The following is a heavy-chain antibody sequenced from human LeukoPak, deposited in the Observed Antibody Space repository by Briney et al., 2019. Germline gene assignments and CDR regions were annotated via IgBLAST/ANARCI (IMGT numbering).Heavy chain of an antibody. Sequence: GESLKISCKGSGYSFTSYWIGWVRRMPGKGLEWMGIIYPGDSDTRYSPSFQGQVTISADKSISTAYLQWSSLKASDTAMYYCARGGGPLPGTRVYFEYWGQGNLLSVSS. CDR3: ARGGGPLPGTRVYFEY. V-gene: IGHV5-51*01. J-gene: IGHJ4*02. D-gene: IGHD1-1*01. CDR1: GYSFTSYW. CDR2: IYPGDSDT.